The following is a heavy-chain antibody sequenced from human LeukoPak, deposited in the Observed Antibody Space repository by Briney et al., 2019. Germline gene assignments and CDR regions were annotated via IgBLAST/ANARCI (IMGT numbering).Heavy chain of an antibody. Sequence: GGSLRLSCAASGFTLSMYAMSCVRQAPGKGLEWVSATSSSDAGTYYAESVRGRFTISRDNSKNTLYLQMNSLRAEDAAVYYCAKAPVTSCRGAYCYPFDYWGQGALVTVSS. CDR3: AKAPVTSCRGAYCYPFDY. CDR1: GFTLSMYA. V-gene: IGHV3-23*01. J-gene: IGHJ4*02. D-gene: IGHD2-21*01. CDR2: TSSSDAGT.